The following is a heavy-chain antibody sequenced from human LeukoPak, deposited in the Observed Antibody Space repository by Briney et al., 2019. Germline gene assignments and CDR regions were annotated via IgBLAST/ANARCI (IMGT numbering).Heavy chain of an antibody. Sequence: SETLSLTCSISGDSISSGSHYWTWIRQPAGEGLEWLGRISTSGSTNYNPSLKSRVTVSLDSSENQFSLKLSSVTAADTAVYYCARGYASASTFDIWGQGTKVTVSS. V-gene: IGHV4-61*02. CDR3: ARGYASASTFDI. J-gene: IGHJ3*02. CDR1: GDSISSGSHY. CDR2: ISTSGST. D-gene: IGHD3-16*01.